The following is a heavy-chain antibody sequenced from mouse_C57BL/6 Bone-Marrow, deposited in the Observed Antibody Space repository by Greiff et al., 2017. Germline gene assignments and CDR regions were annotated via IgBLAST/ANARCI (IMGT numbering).Heavy chain of an antibody. CDR3: TREGAYYYGPGYFDY. J-gene: IGHJ2*01. CDR1: GFTFSSYA. Sequence: EVQGVESGEGLVKPGGSLKLSCAASGFTFSSYAMSWVRQTPEKRLEWVAYISSGGDYIYYADTVKGRFTSSRDNARNTLYLQMSSLKSEDTAMYDCTREGAYYYGPGYFDYWGQGTTLTVSS. D-gene: IGHD1-1*01. V-gene: IGHV5-9-1*02. CDR2: ISSGGDYI.